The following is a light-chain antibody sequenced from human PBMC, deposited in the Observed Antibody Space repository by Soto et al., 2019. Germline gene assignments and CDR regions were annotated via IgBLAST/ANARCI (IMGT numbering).Light chain of an antibody. V-gene: IGLV1-47*01. Sequence: QSVLTQPPSASGTPGQRVTISCSGSSSNIGSNYVYWYQQLPGTAPKLLIYRNNQRPSGVPDRFSGSKSGTSASLAISGLRSEGEADYYCAAWDDSLRGIFGGGTKLSFL. CDR1: SSNIGSNY. J-gene: IGLJ2*01. CDR2: RNN. CDR3: AAWDDSLRGI.